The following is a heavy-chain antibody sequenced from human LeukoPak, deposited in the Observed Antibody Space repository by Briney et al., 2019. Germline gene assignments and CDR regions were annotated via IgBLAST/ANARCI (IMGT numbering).Heavy chain of an antibody. CDR2: IYSGGST. CDR3: LCRGMSGRSAARAPAY. CDR1: GFTVSSNY. D-gene: IGHD6-25*01. V-gene: IGHV3-66*01. J-gene: IGHJ4*02. Sequence: PGGSLRLSCAASGFTVSSNYMSWVRQAPGKGLEWVSVIYSGGSTYYADSVKGRFTISRDNSKNTLYLQMNSLKADDTAIYYCLCRGMSGRSAARAPAYWGQGTLVTVSS.